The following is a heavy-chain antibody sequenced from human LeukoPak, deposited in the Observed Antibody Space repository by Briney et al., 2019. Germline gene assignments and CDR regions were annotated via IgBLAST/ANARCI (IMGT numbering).Heavy chain of an antibody. Sequence: ASVKVSCKASGYTFTSYDINWVRQATGQGLEWMGWMNPNSGNTDYAQKFQGRVTMTRNTSISTAYMELSSLRSEDTAVYYCARVPLVVTAMETYYFDYWGQGTLVTVSS. CDR1: GYTFTSYD. V-gene: IGHV1-8*01. CDR3: ARVPLVVTAMETYYFDY. D-gene: IGHD2-21*02. J-gene: IGHJ4*02. CDR2: MNPNSGNT.